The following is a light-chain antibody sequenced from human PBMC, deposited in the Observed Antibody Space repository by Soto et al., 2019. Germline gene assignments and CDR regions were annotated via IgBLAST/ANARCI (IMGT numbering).Light chain of an antibody. V-gene: IGKV1-39*01. CDR1: QNILRY. J-gene: IGKJ2*01. CDR3: QHSYSTPYT. Sequence: DIQMTQSPSSLSASVGDRVTITCRASQNILRYLNWYQQKPGKAPKLLIYAASSLQSGVPSRFSGSGSRTDFPLTISSRQPEDFATYYCQHSYSTPYTLGQGTKLELK. CDR2: AAS.